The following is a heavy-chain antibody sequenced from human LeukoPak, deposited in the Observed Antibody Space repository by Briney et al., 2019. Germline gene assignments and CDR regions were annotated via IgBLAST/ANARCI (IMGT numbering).Heavy chain of an antibody. CDR1: GFTFSSYA. J-gene: IGHJ4*02. CDR2: ISGSGGST. Sequence: QAGGSLRLSCAASGFTFSSYAMSWVRQAPGKGLEWVSAISGSGGSTYYADSVKGRFTISRDNSKNTLYLQMNSLRAEDTAVYYCAKVFEWLINPSFDYWGQGTLVTVSS. CDR3: AKVFEWLINPSFDY. V-gene: IGHV3-23*01. D-gene: IGHD3-3*01.